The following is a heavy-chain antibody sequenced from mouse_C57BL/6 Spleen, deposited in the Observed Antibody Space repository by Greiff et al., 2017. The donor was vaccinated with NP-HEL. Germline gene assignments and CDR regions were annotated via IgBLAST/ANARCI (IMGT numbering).Heavy chain of an antibody. V-gene: IGHV1-18*01. D-gene: IGHD1-1*01. CDR1: GYTFTDYN. CDR3: ARNSYYGSSYGNAMDY. CDR2: INPNNGGT. J-gene: IGHJ4*01. Sequence: VQLQQSGPELVKPGASVKIPCKASGYTFTDYNMDWVKQSHGKSLEWIGDINPNNGGTIYNQKFKGKATLTVDKSSSTAYMELRSLTSEDTAVYYCARNSYYGSSYGNAMDYWGKGTSVTVSS.